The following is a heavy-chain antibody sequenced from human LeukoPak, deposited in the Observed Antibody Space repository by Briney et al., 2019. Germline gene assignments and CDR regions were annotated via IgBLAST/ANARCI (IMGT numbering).Heavy chain of an antibody. V-gene: IGHV4-59*01. CDR3: ARVSQQTPFYVYYYYYYMDV. CDR1: GGSISSYY. D-gene: IGHD5/OR15-5a*01. J-gene: IGHJ6*03. CDR2: VYYSGST. Sequence: SETLSLTCTVSGGSISSYYWSWIRQPPGKGLEWIGYVYYSGSTNYNPSLKSRVTISVDTSKNQFSLKLSPVTAADTAVYYCARVSQQTPFYVYYYYYYMDVWGKGTTVTVSS.